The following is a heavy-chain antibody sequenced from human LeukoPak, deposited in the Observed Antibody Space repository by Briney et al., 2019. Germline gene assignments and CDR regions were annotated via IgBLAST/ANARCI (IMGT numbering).Heavy chain of an antibody. J-gene: IGHJ4*02. Sequence: GGSLRLSCAASGFTFSSYAMSWVRQAPGEGVEWGSAISGSGGSTYYADSVKGRFTISRDNSKNTLYLQMNSLRAEDTAVYYCATRWTRVDYWGQGTLVTVS. V-gene: IGHV3-23*01. D-gene: IGHD4-17*01. CDR2: ISGSGGST. CDR1: GFTFSSYA. CDR3: ATRWTRVDY.